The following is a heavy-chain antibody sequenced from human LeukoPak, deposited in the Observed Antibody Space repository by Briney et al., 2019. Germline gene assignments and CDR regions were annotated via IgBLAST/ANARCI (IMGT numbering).Heavy chain of an antibody. CDR2: IHPEGNEK. Sequence: GGSLRLSCAVSGFTFSNFWMSWVRQAPGRGLEWVANIHPEGNEKYHVESVKGRFIISRDNTKNLLFLQMNGLRAEDTAVYYCARDIVGGFGEAGAFDIWGQGTMVTVSS. CDR1: GFTFSNFW. CDR3: ARDIVGGFGEAGAFDI. V-gene: IGHV3-7*01. D-gene: IGHD3-10*01. J-gene: IGHJ3*02.